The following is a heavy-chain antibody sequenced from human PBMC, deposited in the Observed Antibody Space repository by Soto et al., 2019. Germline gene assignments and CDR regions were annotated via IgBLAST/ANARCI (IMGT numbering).Heavy chain of an antibody. CDR3: ARGQYYSSGSATTSYFYFGINV. V-gene: IGHV1-69*06. D-gene: IGHD3-10*01. CDR1: GRSFSSDG. J-gene: IGHJ6*02. CDR2: IIPVFGNS. Sequence: QLQLELSGPEVKKPGSSVKVSCKASGRSFSSDGGSWVRQAPGQGLEWMVGIIPVFGNSKYVQRFQGRLIITDVTSTLTVYMEMSILRSEDTALYFCARGQYYSSGSATTSYFYFGINVWGQGTTVTVSS.